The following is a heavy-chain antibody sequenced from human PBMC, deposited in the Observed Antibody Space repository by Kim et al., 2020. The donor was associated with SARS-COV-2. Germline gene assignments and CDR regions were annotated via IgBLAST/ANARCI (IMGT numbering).Heavy chain of an antibody. CDR1: GGSISSSSYY. D-gene: IGHD2-15*01. J-gene: IGHJ5*02. V-gene: IGHV4-39*01. CDR2: IYYSGST. CDR3: ARQKGGLNGHWFDP. Sequence: SETLSLTCTVSGGSISSSSYYWGWIRQPPGKGLEWIGSIYYSGSTYYNPSLKSRVTISVDTSKNQFSLKLSSVTAADTAVYYCARQKGGLNGHWFDPWGQGTLVTVSS.